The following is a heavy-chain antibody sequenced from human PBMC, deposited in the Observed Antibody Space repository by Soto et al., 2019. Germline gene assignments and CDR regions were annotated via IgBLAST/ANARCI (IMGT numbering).Heavy chain of an antibody. Sequence: LQESGPGLVKPSETLSLTCTVSGGSISSYYWSWIRQPPGKGLEWIGYIYYSGSTNSNPSLKRRVTISVDTSKNQFSLKLSSVTAADTAVYYCARTLFGWGIWFDPWGQGTLVTVSS. J-gene: IGHJ5*02. CDR2: IYYSGST. CDR3: ARTLFGWGIWFDP. V-gene: IGHV4-59*01. CDR1: GGSISSYY. D-gene: IGHD3-10*02.